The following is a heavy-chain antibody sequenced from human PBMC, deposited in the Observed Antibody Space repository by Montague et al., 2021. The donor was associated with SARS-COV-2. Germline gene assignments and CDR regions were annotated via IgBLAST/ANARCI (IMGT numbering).Heavy chain of an antibody. V-gene: IGHV4-59*08. CDR2: IYDSWST. Sequence: SETLSLTCTVSGGSISSYYWSWVRQPPGKGLEWIGNIYDSWSTXXXPSXXXRVPISVYTSKNQFSLKLSSLTAADTAVYYCARQRRYQLPITIFGVVMADAFDIWGQGTMVTVSS. J-gene: IGHJ3*02. D-gene: IGHD3-3*01. CDR3: ARQRRYQLPITIFGVVMADAFDI. CDR1: GGSISSYY.